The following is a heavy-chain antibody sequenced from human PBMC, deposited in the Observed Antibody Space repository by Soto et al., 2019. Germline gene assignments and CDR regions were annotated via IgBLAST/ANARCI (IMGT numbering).Heavy chain of an antibody. CDR2: IYYSGST. CDR1: GGSISSYY. D-gene: IGHD5-18*01. Sequence: QVQLQESGPGLVKPSETLSLTCTVSGGSISSYYWSWIRQPPGKGLEWIGYIYYSGSTNYNPSLKRRVPISVDTSKLSSVTAADTAVYYCARRYGSCFDYWGQGTLVTVSS. CDR3: ARRYGSCFDY. J-gene: IGHJ4*02. V-gene: IGHV4-59*08.